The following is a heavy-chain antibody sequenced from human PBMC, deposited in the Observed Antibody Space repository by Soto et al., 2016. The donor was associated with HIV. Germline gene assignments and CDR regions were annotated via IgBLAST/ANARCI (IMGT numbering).Heavy chain of an antibody. Sequence: EVQLLESGGGLVQPGGSLRLSCAASGFTFSSYAMSWVRQAPGKGLEWVSAISGSGGSTYYADSVKGRFTISRDNSKNTLYLQMNSLRAEDTAVYYCAKDSTGGITMIVVVTCFDYWGQGTLVTVSS. J-gene: IGHJ4*02. CDR1: GFTFSSYA. V-gene: IGHV3-23*01. D-gene: IGHD3-22*01. CDR2: ISGSGGST. CDR3: AKDSTGGITMIVVVTCFDY.